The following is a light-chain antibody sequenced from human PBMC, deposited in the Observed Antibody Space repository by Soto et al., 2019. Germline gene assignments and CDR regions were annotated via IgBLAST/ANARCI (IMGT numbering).Light chain of an antibody. V-gene: IGKV3-11*01. CDR1: QSVSRL. CDR2: AAS. CDR3: QQRSNWPWT. J-gene: IGKJ1*01. Sequence: EIVLTQSPATLYSSPGEEATLSCGASQSVSRLLAWYQQKPGQAPRLLIYAASNRATGIPARVSGSGSGTEFTLTISRLEPEDFEVYYCQQRSNWPWTFGQGTKVDIK.